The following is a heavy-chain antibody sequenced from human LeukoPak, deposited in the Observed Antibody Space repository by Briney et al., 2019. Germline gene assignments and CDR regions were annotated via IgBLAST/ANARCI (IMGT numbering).Heavy chain of an antibody. V-gene: IGHV1-2*02. CDR1: GYTFTGFY. CDR2: MNPNSGDA. D-gene: IGHD2-2*01. J-gene: IGHJ5*02. CDR3: ARGHCGSATCQRNWFDP. Sequence: ASVKVSCKASGYTFTGFYSHWLRQAPGRGLEWMGWMNPNSGDANYAPKFQGRVTMTRDTSISTAYMELSSLRFDDTAVYYCARGHCGSATCQRNWFDPWGHGSLVTVSS.